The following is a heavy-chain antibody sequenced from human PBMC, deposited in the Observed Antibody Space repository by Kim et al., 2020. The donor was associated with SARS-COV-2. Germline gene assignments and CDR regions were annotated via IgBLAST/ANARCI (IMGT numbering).Heavy chain of an antibody. CDR3: VRSPPGGFNLFYFDY. CDR1: GFTVSNNY. Sequence: GGSLRLSCAASGFTVSNNYMSWVRQAPGKGLEWVSVIYSGGGTDSADSVKGRFTISRDNSKNTLYLQMNSLRAEDTAVYYCVRSPPGGFNLFYFDYWGQGTLVTVCS. V-gene: IGHV3-53*01. CDR2: IYSGGGT. D-gene: IGHD2-2*01. J-gene: IGHJ4*02.